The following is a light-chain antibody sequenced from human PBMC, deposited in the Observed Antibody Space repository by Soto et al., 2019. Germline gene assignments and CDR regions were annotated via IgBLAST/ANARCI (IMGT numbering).Light chain of an antibody. CDR1: QDIKTY. CDR2: GTF. CDR3: QHLNKYPPFT. J-gene: IGKJ3*01. V-gene: IGKV1-9*01. Sequence: IQLTQSPSSLSASVGDRVSITCRASQDIKTYLAWYQQKQGKAPKLLISGTFTLQSGVPSRFNGSGSGTDFTLTISRLQHDDFATYYCQHLNKYPPFTFGPGTKVDLE.